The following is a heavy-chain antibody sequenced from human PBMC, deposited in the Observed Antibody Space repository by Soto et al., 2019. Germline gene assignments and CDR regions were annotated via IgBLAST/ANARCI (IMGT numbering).Heavy chain of an antibody. Sequence: SETLSLTCTVSGGSISSSRYRWGWVRQPPGKGLDWIGTIYYSGSTHYNPSLKSRVTISVDTSKSQFSLRLNSVTAADTAVYYCATVDGLGVVTPFMDYWGQGTLVTVSS. CDR1: GGSISSSRYR. CDR2: IYYSGST. D-gene: IGHD3-3*01. J-gene: IGHJ4*02. CDR3: ATVDGLGVVTPFMDY. V-gene: IGHV4-39*01.